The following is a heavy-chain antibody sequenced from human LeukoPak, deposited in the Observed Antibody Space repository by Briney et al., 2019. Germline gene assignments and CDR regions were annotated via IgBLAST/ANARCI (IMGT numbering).Heavy chain of an antibody. J-gene: IGHJ5*02. CDR1: GFTVSRNY. V-gene: IGHV3-7*01. CDR2: IKQDGSEK. Sequence: GGSLRLSCAASGFTVSRNYMSWVRQAPGKGLEWVANIKQDGSEKYYVDSVKGRFTISRDNAKNSLYLQMNSLRVEDTAMYYCARGSYGSGSYYEPDWFDPWGQGTLVTVSS. CDR3: ARGSYGSGSYYEPDWFDP. D-gene: IGHD3-10*01.